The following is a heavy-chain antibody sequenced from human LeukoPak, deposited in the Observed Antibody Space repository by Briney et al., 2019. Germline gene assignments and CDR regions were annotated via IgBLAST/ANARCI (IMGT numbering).Heavy chain of an antibody. J-gene: IGHJ1*01. CDR2: IIPIFGTA. D-gene: IGHD2-15*01. V-gene: IGHV1-69*13. CDR3: ALLGYCSGGSCYGAEYFQH. CDR1: GGTFSSYG. Sequence: SVKVSCKASGGTFSSYGISWVRQVPGQGLEWMGGIIPIFGTANYAQKFQGRVTITADESTSTAYMELSSLRSEDTAVYYCALLGYCSGGSCYGAEYFQHWGQGTLVTVSS.